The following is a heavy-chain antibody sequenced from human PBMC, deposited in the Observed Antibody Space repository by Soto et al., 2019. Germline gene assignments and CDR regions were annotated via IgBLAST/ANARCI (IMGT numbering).Heavy chain of an antibody. CDR1: GGSINSGDYY. CDR3: ARVDCSSTSCGYYYYYGMDV. CDR2: IYYSGST. J-gene: IGHJ6*02. Sequence: QVQLQESGPGLVKPSQTLSLTCTVSGGSINSGDYYWSWIRQPPGKGLEWIGYIYYSGSTYYNPSLKSRVTISVDTSKNQFSLKLSSVTAADTAVYYCARVDCSSTSCGYYYYYGMDVWGQGTTVTVSS. D-gene: IGHD2-2*01. V-gene: IGHV4-30-4*01.